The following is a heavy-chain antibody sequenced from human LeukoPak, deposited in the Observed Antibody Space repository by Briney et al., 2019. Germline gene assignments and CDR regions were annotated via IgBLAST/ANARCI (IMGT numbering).Heavy chain of an antibody. CDR3: AKTPVRRFPLYFDY. Sequence: GGSLRLSCAASGFTFDDYAMHWVRQAPGKGLEWVSGISGSGGSTDYADSLEGRFTISRDNSKNTLYLQMNSLRAEDTAVYYCAKTPVRRFPLYFDYWGQGTLVTVSS. CDR2: ISGSGGST. CDR1: GFTFDDYA. J-gene: IGHJ4*02. D-gene: IGHD3-3*01. V-gene: IGHV3-23*01.